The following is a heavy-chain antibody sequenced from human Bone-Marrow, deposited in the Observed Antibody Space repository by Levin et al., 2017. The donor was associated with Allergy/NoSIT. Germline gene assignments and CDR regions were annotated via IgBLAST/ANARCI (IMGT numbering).Heavy chain of an antibody. CDR3: ARRAYSSVWYDY. D-gene: IGHD6-19*01. CDR1: GFSLSTTGVS. V-gene: IGHV2-5*02. J-gene: IGHJ4*02. CDR2: IYWDDDK. Sequence: QTLSLTCTFSGFSLSTTGVSVGWVRQPPGKALEWLALIYWDDDKRYRPSLKSRLSITKDNSKNQVILTMTTLDPVDTGTYFCARRAYSSVWYDYWGQGTLVTVSS.